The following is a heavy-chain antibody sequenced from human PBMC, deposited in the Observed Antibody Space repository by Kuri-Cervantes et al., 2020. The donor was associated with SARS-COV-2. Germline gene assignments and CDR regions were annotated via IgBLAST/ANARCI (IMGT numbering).Heavy chain of an antibody. D-gene: IGHD2-15*01. J-gene: IGHJ6*02. CDR1: GGTFSSYA. CDR2: IIPIFGTA. Sequence: SVKVSCKASGGTFSSYAISWVRQAPGQGLEWMGGIIPIFGTANYAQKFQGRVTITADESTSTAYMELSSLRSEDTAVYYCARNPRVSLVVVVGYYGMDVWGQGTTVTVSS. V-gene: IGHV1-69*13. CDR3: ARNPRVSLVVVVGYYGMDV.